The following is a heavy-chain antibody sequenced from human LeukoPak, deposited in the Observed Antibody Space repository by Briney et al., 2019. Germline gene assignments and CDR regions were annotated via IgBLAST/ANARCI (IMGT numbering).Heavy chain of an antibody. CDR2: ISYDGSNK. V-gene: IGHV3-30*18. CDR3: AKLPSMYCGGDCYTEYFQH. D-gene: IGHD2-21*02. Sequence: PGGSLRLSCAASGFTFSSYGMHWARQAPGKGLEWVAVISYDGSNKYYADSVKGRFTISRDNSKNTLYLQMNSLRAEDTAVYYCAKLPSMYCGGDCYTEYFQHWGQGTLVTVSS. CDR1: GFTFSSYG. J-gene: IGHJ1*01.